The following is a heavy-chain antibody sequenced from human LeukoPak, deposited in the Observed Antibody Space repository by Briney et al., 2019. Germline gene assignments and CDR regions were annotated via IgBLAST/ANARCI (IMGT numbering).Heavy chain of an antibody. Sequence: GGSLRLCCAASGLTFTGYEMNWFRQAPGKELEWVSSISSTGSTMYYADSVKGRFTISRDNAKNSLYLQMNSLRAEDTAIYYCARAAYMVRGVIITPPFDYWGQGTPVTVSS. V-gene: IGHV3-48*03. CDR3: ARAAYMVRGVIITPPFDY. J-gene: IGHJ4*02. CDR2: ISSTGSTM. D-gene: IGHD3-10*01. CDR1: GLTFTGYE.